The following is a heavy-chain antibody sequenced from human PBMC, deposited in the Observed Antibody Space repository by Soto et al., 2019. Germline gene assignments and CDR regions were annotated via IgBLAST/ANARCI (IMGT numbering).Heavy chain of an antibody. CDR3: ARPRGTNGMDV. V-gene: IGHV1-2*02. CDR1: GYTFTGYY. J-gene: IGHJ6*02. CDR2: INPNSGGT. Sequence: RASVKVSCKASGYTFTGYYMHWVRQAPGQGLEWMGWINPNSGGTNYAQKFQGQVTISADKSISTAYLQWSSLKASDTAMYYCARPRGTNGMDVWGQGTTVTVSS.